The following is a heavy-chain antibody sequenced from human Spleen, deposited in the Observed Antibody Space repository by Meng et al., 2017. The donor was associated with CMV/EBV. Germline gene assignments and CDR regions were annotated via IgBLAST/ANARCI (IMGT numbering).Heavy chain of an antibody. CDR1: GYTFTGYY. CDR2: INPNTGVT. J-gene: IGHJ6*02. D-gene: IGHD2-15*01. V-gene: IGHV1-2*02. Sequence: ASVKVSCKASGYTFTGYYMHWVRQAPGQGLEWRGWINPNTGVTNYAQKFQGRVTMTRDTSISTVYMELSRLRSNDTAVYYCARGVVVVVSATWYQCDMDVWGQGTTVTVSS. CDR3: ARGVVVVVSATWYQCDMDV.